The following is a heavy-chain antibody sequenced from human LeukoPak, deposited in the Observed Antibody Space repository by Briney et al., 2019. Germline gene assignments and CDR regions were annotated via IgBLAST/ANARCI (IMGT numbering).Heavy chain of an antibody. D-gene: IGHD4-17*01. V-gene: IGHV4-38-2*01. CDR1: GYSISSDYY. CDR3: ARLDVNGDPDT. CDR2: FYHSGST. Sequence: SETLSLTCAVSGYSISSDYYWGWIRQPPGKGLEWIGSFYHSGSTHYNPSLKSRVTISMDTSKNQFSLNLRSVTAADTAVYYCARLDVNGDPDTWGQGTLVTASS. J-gene: IGHJ5*02.